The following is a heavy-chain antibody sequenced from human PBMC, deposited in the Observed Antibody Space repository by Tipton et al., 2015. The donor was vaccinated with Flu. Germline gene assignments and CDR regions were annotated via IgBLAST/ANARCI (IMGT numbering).Heavy chain of an antibody. V-gene: IGHV4-39*07. Sequence: TLSLTCTVSGGSISSSSYYWGWIRQPPGKGLEWIGSIYYSGSTYYNPSLKSRVTISVDTSKNQFSLKLSSVTAADTAVYYCARDNPRLTYYYGSGPPVWCQGTLVTVSS. CDR1: GGSISSSSYY. J-gene: IGHJ4*02. D-gene: IGHD3-10*01. CDR2: IYYSGST. CDR3: ARDNPRLTYYYGSGPPV.